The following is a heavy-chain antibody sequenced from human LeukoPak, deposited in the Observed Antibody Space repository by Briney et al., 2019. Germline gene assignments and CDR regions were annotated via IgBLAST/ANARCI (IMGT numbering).Heavy chain of an antibody. D-gene: IGHD1-26*01. V-gene: IGHV3-43*02. Sequence: PRGSLRLSCAASGFTFDDYAMHWVRQGPGKSLEWVSLINENGDIAYYGDSVRGRFTVSRDNAKNSLYLQMNSLTTEDTASYYCAKARWEPNFDYWGQGTLVTVSS. CDR3: AKARWEPNFDY. CDR1: GFTFDDYA. J-gene: IGHJ4*02. CDR2: INENGDIA.